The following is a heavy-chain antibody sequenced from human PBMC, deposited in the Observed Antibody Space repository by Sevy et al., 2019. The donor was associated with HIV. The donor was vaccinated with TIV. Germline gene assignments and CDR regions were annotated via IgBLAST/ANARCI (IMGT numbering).Heavy chain of an antibody. Sequence: GGSLRLSCVASGFTFSSYEMNWVRQAPGKGLEWVSKVSTSGKSTFYSDTVKGGVTISRDKTKNSVYLETNNLRVEDTAVYYCLRSGGAYDAGFDLWGQGTLVTVSS. V-gene: IGHV3-48*03. CDR1: GFTFSSYE. D-gene: IGHD3-22*01. CDR2: VSTSGKST. J-gene: IGHJ5*02. CDR3: LRSGGAYDAGFDL.